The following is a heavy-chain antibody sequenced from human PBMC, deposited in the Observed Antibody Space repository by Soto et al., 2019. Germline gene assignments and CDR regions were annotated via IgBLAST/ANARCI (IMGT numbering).Heavy chain of an antibody. CDR1: GGSISSYY. Sequence: LSLTCTVSGGSISSYYWSWIRQPAGKGLEWIGRIYTSGSTNYNPSLKSRVTMSVDTSKNQFSLKLSSVTAADTAVYYCAREGDSGFWSGYPHYWGQGTLVTVSS. D-gene: IGHD3-3*01. CDR3: AREGDSGFWSGYPHY. J-gene: IGHJ4*02. CDR2: IYTSGST. V-gene: IGHV4-4*07.